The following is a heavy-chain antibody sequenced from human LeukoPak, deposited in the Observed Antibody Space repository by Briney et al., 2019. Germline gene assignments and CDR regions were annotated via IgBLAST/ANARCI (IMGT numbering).Heavy chain of an antibody. CDR1: GFTFSSYW. V-gene: IGHV3-7*01. J-gene: IGHJ4*02. D-gene: IGHD6-19*01. Sequence: GGSLRLSCAASGFTFSSYWMSWVRQAPGKGLEWVANIKQDGSGKYYVDSVKGRFTISRDNAKNSLYLQMNSLRAEDTAVYYCARDRFSAVAGTGFDYWGQGTLVTVSS. CDR2: IKQDGSGK. CDR3: ARDRFSAVAGTGFDY.